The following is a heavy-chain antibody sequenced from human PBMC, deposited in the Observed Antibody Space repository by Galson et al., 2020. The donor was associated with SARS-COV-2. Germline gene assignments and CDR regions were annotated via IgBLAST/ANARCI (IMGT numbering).Heavy chain of an antibody. CDR3: VKDQGWLPAS. CDR2: ITASGSWA. V-gene: IGHV3-23*01. D-gene: IGHD5-12*01. Sequence: GGSLRLSCAASGFSFSSSGMSWVRQAPGKGLEWVSGITASGSWADYVGSVQGRFTISRDNSKSTLFLQMHTLRTEDTAVYYCVKDQGWLPASWGQGTRVTVSS. CDR1: GFSFSSSG. J-gene: IGHJ5*02.